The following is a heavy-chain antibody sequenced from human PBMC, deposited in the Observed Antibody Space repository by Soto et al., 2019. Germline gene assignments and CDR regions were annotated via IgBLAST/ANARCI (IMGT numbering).Heavy chain of an antibody. CDR1: GYTFTSYG. J-gene: IGHJ4*02. V-gene: IGHV1-18*04. CDR3: ARDHRGPYYYDSSGPNVY. D-gene: IGHD3-22*01. CDR2: ISAYNGNT. Sequence: ASVKVSCKASGYTFTSYGISWVRQAPGQGLEWMGWISAYNGNTNYAQKLQGRVTMTTDTSTSTAYMELRSLRSDDTAVYYCARDHRGPYYYDSSGPNVYWGQGTLVTVS.